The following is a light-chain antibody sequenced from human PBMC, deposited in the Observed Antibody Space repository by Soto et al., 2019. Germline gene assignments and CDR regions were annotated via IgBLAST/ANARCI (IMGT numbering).Light chain of an antibody. CDR2: DAF. CDR3: QQRSSWPTFT. CDR1: QSITNY. Sequence: EIVLTQSPATLSLSPGETATLSCRASQSITNYLAWYQQKPGQAPRLLIHDAFNRATGIPARFSGSGSGTDFTLTISSLEPEDFAVYYCQQRSSWPTFTFGPGTIVDIK. V-gene: IGKV3-11*01. J-gene: IGKJ3*01.